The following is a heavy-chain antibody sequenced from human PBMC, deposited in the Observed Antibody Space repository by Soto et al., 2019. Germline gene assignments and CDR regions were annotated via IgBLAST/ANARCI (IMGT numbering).Heavy chain of an antibody. J-gene: IGHJ6*02. CDR2: INSDGSST. CDR3: ARGIKNYYGVDV. Sequence: EVQLVESGGGLVQPGGSLRLSCAASGFTFSTYWMHWVRQAPGKGLVWVSRINSDGSSTSYADSVKDRFTISRDNAKNTLYLQMNSLRAEDSAVYYCARGIKNYYGVDVWGQGTTVTVSS. CDR1: GFTFSTYW. V-gene: IGHV3-74*01.